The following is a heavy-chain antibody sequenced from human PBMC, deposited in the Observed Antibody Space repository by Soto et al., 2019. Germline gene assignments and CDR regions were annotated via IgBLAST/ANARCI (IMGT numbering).Heavy chain of an antibody. D-gene: IGHD6-13*01. J-gene: IGHJ6*02. Sequence: QVQLQESGPGLVKPSETLSLTCAVSGGSISGYYWSWIRQPPGKGLEWIGYIYYSGSTNYNPSLKTRVTISVDTSKNQFSLKLSSVTAADTAVYSCAREGASSSWYNDYGMDVWGQGNTVPVSS. CDR1: GGSISGYY. V-gene: IGHV4-59*01. CDR3: AREGASSSWYNDYGMDV. CDR2: IYYSGST.